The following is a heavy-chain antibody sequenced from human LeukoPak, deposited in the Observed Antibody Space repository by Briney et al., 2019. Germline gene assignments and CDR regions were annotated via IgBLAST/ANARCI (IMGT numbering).Heavy chain of an antibody. CDR3: ESVGGSGWNKGGLYFFDY. CDR2: INPNSGGT. D-gene: IGHD3-16*01. CDR1: GYTFTGYY. J-gene: IGHJ4*02. Sequence: ASVKVSCKASGYTFTGYYMHWVRQAPGQGLEWMGWINPNSGGTNYAQKFQGRVTMTRDTSISTAYMELSRLSSDHRAVYTWESVGGSGWNKGGLYFFDYGGKEPRVTVS. V-gene: IGHV1-2*02.